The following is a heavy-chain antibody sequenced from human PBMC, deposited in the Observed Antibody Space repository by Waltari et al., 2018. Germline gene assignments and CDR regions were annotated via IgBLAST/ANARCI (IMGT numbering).Heavy chain of an antibody. CDR1: GGCFSGYY. CDR2: INHSGSS. CDR3: AGVFLEYISSPVDY. J-gene: IGHJ4*02. Sequence: QVQLQQWGAGLLKPSETLAQTCAVYGGCFSGYYWSWICQPPGKGLEWIGEINHSGSSNYTPSLKSRVTISVDTSKNQFSLKLSSVTAADTAVYYCAGVFLEYISSPVDYWGQGTLVTVSS. D-gene: IGHD6-6*01. V-gene: IGHV4-34*01.